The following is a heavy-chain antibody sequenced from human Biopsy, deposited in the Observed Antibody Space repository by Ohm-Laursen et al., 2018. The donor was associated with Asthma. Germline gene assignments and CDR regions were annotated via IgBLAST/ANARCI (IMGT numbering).Heavy chain of an antibody. V-gene: IGHV3-53*01. Sequence: SLRLSCAATGFAVSRDYMFWVRQAPGKGLEWVSVIYSGGTSHTADSVRGRFTIPRDYSKNTLYLQVHSLRAEDTAVYYCARGDSSNWSHYYFDYWGQGTLVTVSS. J-gene: IGHJ4*02. CDR1: GFAVSRDY. D-gene: IGHD3-22*01. CDR3: ARGDSSNWSHYYFDY. CDR2: IYSGGTS.